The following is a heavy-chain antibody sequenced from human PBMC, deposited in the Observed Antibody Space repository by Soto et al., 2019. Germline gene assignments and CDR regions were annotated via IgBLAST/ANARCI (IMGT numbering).Heavy chain of an antibody. CDR1: GFTFSSYA. CDR3: ARGSVEMATSLDY. CDR2: ISSNGGST. V-gene: IGHV3-64*02. J-gene: IGHJ4*02. D-gene: IGHD5-12*01. Sequence: PGGSLRLSCAASGFTFSSYAIHWVRQAPGKGLEYVSAISSNGGSTYYADSVKGRFTISRDNSKNTLYLQMGSLRAEDMAVYYCARGSVEMATSLDYWGQGTLVTVSS.